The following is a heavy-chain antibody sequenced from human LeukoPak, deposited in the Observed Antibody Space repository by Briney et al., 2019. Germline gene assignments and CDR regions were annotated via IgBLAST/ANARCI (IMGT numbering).Heavy chain of an antibody. J-gene: IGHJ4*02. V-gene: IGHV4-38-2*02. CDR1: GYSISSGYY. Sequence: SETLSLTCTVSGYSISSGYYWGWIWQPPGKGLEWIGSISHFGTTYYNPSLKSRVTISVDTSTNQFSLKLGSVTAADTAVYYCVVSPNQDFFDYWGQGPLVTVSS. CDR3: VVSPNQDFFDY. CDR2: ISHFGTT.